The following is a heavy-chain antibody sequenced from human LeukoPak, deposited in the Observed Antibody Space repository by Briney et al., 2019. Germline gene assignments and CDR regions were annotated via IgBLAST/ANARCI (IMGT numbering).Heavy chain of an antibody. CDR2: IYSGGST. CDR1: GFTVSSNY. CDR3: ARGIGGKIPDAFDI. D-gene: IGHD3-16*01. Sequence: GGSLRLSCAASGFTVSSNYMSWVRQAPGKGLEWVSVIYSGGSTYYADSVKGRFTISRDNSKNTLYLQMNSLRAEDTAVCYCARGIGGKIPDAFDIWGQGTMVTVSS. V-gene: IGHV3-53*01. J-gene: IGHJ3*02.